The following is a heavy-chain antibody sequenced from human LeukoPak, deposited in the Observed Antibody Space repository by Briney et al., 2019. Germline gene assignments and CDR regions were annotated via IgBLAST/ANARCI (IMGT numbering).Heavy chain of an antibody. CDR1: GFTFSSYA. D-gene: IGHD2/OR15-2a*01. J-gene: IGHJ4*02. CDR3: AKDRHSMAPLYFDY. CDR2: ISYDGSNK. Sequence: QPGRSLRLSCAASGFTFSSYAMHWVRQAPGKGLEWVAVISYDGSNKYYADSVKGRFTISRDNSKNTLYLQMNSLRAEDTAVYYCAKDRHSMAPLYFDYWGQGTLVTVSS. V-gene: IGHV3-30*04.